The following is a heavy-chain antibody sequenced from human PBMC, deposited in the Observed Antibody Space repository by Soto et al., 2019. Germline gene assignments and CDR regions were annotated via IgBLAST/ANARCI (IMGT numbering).Heavy chain of an antibody. CDR1: GGSINSNNYY. CDR3: ARAVRLRRGFDS. V-gene: IGHV4-39*01. CDR2: VFYTGST. Sequence: QLQLQESGPRLVKASETLSLTCTVSGGSINSNNYYWGWIRQAPGKGLEWIGNVFYTGSTFYDPSLESRVVISIDMSKNQFSLKLNSVAAADTAVYYCARAVRLRRGFDSWGQGALVTVSS. J-gene: IGHJ4*02. D-gene: IGHD3-10*01.